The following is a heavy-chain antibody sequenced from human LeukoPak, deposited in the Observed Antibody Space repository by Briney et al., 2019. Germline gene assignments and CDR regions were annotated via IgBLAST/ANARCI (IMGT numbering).Heavy chain of an antibody. V-gene: IGHV1-69*01. CDR3: ASDDEDILATTS. J-gene: IGHJ5*02. Sequence: SVKVSCKASGGTFSSYAISWVRQAPGQGLEWVGGIIPLFNSPNYAPKLQGRVTLIADESAATIYMELNRLRSDDTAIYYCASDDEDILATTSWGQGTLITVSS. D-gene: IGHD5-12*01. CDR2: IIPLFNSP. CDR1: GGTFSSYA.